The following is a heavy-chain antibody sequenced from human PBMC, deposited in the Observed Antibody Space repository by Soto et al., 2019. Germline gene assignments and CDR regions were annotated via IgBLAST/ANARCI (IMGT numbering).Heavy chain of an antibody. CDR3: ARDRHSGF. Sequence: QVQLAQSGAEVKKPGASVKVSCKASGYTFTNYGISWVRQAPGQGLEWRGWNSPYNGNTNYAQKLQGRVTMTTDTFTSAAYRELRSLRSDDTAVYDGARDRHSGFWGQGTPGTVAS. V-gene: IGHV1-18*01. CDR1: GYTFTNYG. CDR2: NSPYNGNT. D-gene: IGHD2-15*01. J-gene: IGHJ4*02.